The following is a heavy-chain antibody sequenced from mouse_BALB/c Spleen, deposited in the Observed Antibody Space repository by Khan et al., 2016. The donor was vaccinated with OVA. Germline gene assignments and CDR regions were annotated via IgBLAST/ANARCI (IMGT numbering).Heavy chain of an antibody. D-gene: IGHD1-1*01. CDR2: INPYNDGN. Sequence: EVQLQESGPELVKPGASVKMSCKASGYTLTSYVMNWVKQKPGQGLEWIGYINPYNDGNKYNEKLKGKATLTSDKSSSTAYMELSSLTSEASAVYTCSRRDYFRNSSLAYWGQGTLVTVSA. J-gene: IGHJ3*01. V-gene: IGHV1S136*01. CDR3: SRRDYFRNSSLAY. CDR1: GYTLTSYV.